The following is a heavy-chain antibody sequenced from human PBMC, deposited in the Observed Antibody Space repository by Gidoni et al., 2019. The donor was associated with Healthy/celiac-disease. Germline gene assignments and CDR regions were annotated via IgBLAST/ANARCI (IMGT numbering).Heavy chain of an antibody. CDR3: ATSYYYDTLDI. D-gene: IGHD3-22*01. CDR2: IWYDGSNK. J-gene: IGHJ3*02. Sequence: QVQLVESGGGVVQPGRSLRLSCAASGFTFSRYGMHWVRQAPGKGLELVAVIWYDGSNKYYADSGKGRFTISRDNSKNTLYLQMNSLRAEDTAVYYCATSYYYDTLDIWGQGTMVTVSS. V-gene: IGHV3-33*01. CDR1: GFTFSRYG.